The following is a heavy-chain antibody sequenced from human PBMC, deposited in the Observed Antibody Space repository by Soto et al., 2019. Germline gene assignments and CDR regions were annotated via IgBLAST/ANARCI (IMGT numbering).Heavy chain of an antibody. CDR2: IYWDDDK. CDR1: GFSLSTIGVG. D-gene: IGHD2-21*02. CDR3: VQSRCGGDCLQSYSSHSYYGLDV. J-gene: IGHJ6*02. Sequence: QITLKESGPTLVKPTQTLTLTCTFSGFSLSTIGVGVGWIRQPPGKALEWLALIYWDDDKRYSPSLKSRLTVTKDTSKNQVVLTMTNMDPVDTATYYCVQSRCGGDCLQSYSSHSYYGLDVLGQGTTVTVSS. V-gene: IGHV2-5*02.